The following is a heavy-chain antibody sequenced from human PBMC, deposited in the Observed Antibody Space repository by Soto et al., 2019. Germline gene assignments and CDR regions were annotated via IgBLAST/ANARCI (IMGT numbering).Heavy chain of an antibody. D-gene: IGHD4-4*01. CDR1: GGSISSSNW. CDR2: IYHSGTT. CDR3: AIPATSDFDY. Sequence: QVQLQESGPGLVKPSGTLSVTCAVSGGSISSSNWWTWVRQPPGKGLEWIGEIYHSGTTNYNPFLKSRVVISGDRSRNHLSLTLSSVTAADTAVYYCAIPATSDFDYWGQGILVTVSS. V-gene: IGHV4-4*02. J-gene: IGHJ4*02.